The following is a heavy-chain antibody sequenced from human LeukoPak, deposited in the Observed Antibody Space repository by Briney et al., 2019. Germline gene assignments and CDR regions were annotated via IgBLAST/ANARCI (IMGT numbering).Heavy chain of an antibody. CDR2: ISGSGGST. J-gene: IGHJ6*03. CDR1: GFTFSSYA. Sequence: PGGSLRLSCAASGFTFSSYAMSWVRQAPGKGLEWVSAISGSGGSTYYADSVKGRFTISRDNSKNTLYLQMNSLRAEDTAVYYCASYCSSTSRLTTNYYYYYMDVWGKGTTVTVSS. CDR3: ASYCSSTSRLTTNYYYYYMDV. V-gene: IGHV3-23*01. D-gene: IGHD2-2*01.